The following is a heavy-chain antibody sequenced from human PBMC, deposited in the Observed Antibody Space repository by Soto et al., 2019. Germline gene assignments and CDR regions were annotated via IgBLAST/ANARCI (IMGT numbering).Heavy chain of an antibody. CDR1: GFIFSSYW. CDR2: IYYDGSST. Sequence: EVQLVESGGGLVQPGGSLRLSCAASGFIFSSYWMYWVRQAPGKGLVWVSRIYYDGSSTVYADSVKGRFTISRDNAKNTLDLQMNGLRAEDTAGYYCARDGTGAAALDIWGQGTMVTVSS. D-gene: IGHD6-13*01. CDR3: ARDGTGAAALDI. V-gene: IGHV3-74*01. J-gene: IGHJ3*02.